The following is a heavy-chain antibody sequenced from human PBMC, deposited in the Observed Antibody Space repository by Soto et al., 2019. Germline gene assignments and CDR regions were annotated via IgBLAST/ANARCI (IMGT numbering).Heavy chain of an antibody. V-gene: IGHV1-18*01. J-gene: IGHJ5*02. Sequence: HVQLVQSGAEVKKPGASVKVSCKASGYTFTSYAISWVRQAPGQWLEWMGWISAYNGNTNYAQNLQGRVTMTTDTSTRRANLQLRSLMSDETAVYYSARDAPTLASWGQGTLVTVPS. CDR1: GYTFTSYA. D-gene: IGHD3-3*02. CDR2: ISAYNGNT. CDR3: ARDAPTLAS.